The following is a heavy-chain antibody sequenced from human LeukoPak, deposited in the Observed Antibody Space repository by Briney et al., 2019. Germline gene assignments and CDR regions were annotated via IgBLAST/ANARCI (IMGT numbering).Heavy chain of an antibody. V-gene: IGHV1-3*01. CDR2: INAGNGNT. D-gene: IGHD2-21*02. Sequence: ASVKVSCKASGYTFTSYAMHWVRQAPGQRLEWMGWINAGNGNTKYSQKFQGRVTITRDTSASTAYMELSSLRSEDTAVYYCAGAAPQAYCGGDCYPRYGMDVWGQGTTVTVSS. CDR1: GYTFTSYA. CDR3: AGAAPQAYCGGDCYPRYGMDV. J-gene: IGHJ6*02.